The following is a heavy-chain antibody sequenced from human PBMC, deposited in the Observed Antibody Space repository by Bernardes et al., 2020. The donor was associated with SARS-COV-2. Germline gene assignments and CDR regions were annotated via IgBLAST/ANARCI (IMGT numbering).Heavy chain of an antibody. J-gene: IGHJ4*02. V-gene: IGHV3-23*01. CDR2: ISGSGGST. CDR1: GFIFSSYA. Sequence: GGSLRLSCAASGFIFSSYAMSWVRQAPGKGLEWVSAISGSGGSTYYADSVKGRFTISRDNSKNTLYLQMNSLRAEDTAVYYCAKDPTGQLTFDYWGQGTLVTVSS. CDR3: AKDPTGQLTFDY. D-gene: IGHD6-13*01.